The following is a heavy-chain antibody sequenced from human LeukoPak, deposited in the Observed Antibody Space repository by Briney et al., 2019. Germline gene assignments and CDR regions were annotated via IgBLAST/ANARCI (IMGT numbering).Heavy chain of an antibody. Sequence: PGGSLRLSCAASGFTVSSNYMSWVRQAPGKGLEWVSVIYSGGSTYYADSVKGRFTISRDNSKNTLYLQMNSLRAEDTAVYYCAREVELNYDSSGYYYYWGQGTLVTVSS. V-gene: IGHV3-53*01. D-gene: IGHD3-22*01. CDR3: AREVELNYDSSGYYYY. J-gene: IGHJ4*02. CDR2: IYSGGST. CDR1: GFTVSSNY.